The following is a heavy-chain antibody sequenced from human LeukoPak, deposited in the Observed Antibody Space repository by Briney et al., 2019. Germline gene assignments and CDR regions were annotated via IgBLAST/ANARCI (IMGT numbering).Heavy chain of an antibody. J-gene: IGHJ4*02. CDR2: ISYDGSNK. Sequence: GGSLRLSCAASGFTFSSYGMHWVRQAPGKGLEWVAVISYDGSNKYYADSVKGRFTISRDNSKNTLYLQMNSLRAEDTAVYYCAKARWELKGYFDYWGQGTLVTVSS. CDR1: GFTFSSYG. V-gene: IGHV3-30*18. D-gene: IGHD1-26*01. CDR3: AKARWELKGYFDY.